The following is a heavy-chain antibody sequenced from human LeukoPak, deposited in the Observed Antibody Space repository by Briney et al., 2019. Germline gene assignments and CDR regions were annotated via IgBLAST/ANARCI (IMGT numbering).Heavy chain of an antibody. D-gene: IGHD2-15*01. Sequence: PSETLSLTCTVSGGSISSYYWSWIRQPPGKGLEWIGYIYYSGSTNYNPSLKSRVTISVDTSKNQFSLKLSSMTAADTAVYYCARWVAGDGWYFDLWGRGTLVTVSS. CDR3: ARWVAGDGWYFDL. V-gene: IGHV4-59*12. CDR2: IYYSGST. CDR1: GGSISSYY. J-gene: IGHJ2*01.